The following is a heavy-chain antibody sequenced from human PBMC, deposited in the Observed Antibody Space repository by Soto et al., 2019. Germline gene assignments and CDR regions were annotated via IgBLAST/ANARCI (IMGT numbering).Heavy chain of an antibody. D-gene: IGHD3-22*01. Sequence: WASVKVSCQASGGTFSRLDINWVRQAPGQGLEWMGGIIPISETTNYAQIFQGRVSIVADISTSTAYMELSRLRSEDTAVYYCARALLSHSYDSGRYDSYFHPMDVWGQGTPVTVS. J-gene: IGHJ6*02. CDR2: IIPISETT. CDR3: ARALLSHSYDSGRYDSYFHPMDV. V-gene: IGHV1-69*06. CDR1: GGTFSRLD.